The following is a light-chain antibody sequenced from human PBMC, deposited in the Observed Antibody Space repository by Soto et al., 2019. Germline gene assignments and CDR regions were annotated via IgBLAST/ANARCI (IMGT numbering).Light chain of an antibody. CDR3: QQYNNWPYT. CDR1: QNVGSN. CDR2: GTS. V-gene: IGKV3-15*01. J-gene: IGKJ2*01. Sequence: EIVMTQSPVTLSVSPGERAALSCRASQNVGSNFAWYQQRPGQAPRGLIYGTSTRATGVPARFSGSGSGTDFTLTISSLQSEDFAVYYCQQYNNWPYTFGQGTRLEIK.